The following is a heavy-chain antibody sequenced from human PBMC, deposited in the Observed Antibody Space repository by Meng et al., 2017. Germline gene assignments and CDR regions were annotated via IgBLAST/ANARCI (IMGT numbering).Heavy chain of an antibody. Sequence: QVQLVGSGGGGVQPGGSLRLSCEASGFTFSSYAMHWVRQAPGKGLAWVAVIAYDGSNKYYADSVKGRFTISRDNSKNTLYLQMNSLRSDDTAAYYCARSDWFDPWGQGTVVTVSS. V-gene: IGHV3-30*04. CDR1: GFTFSSYA. CDR3: ARSDWFDP. J-gene: IGHJ5*02. CDR2: IAYDGSNK.